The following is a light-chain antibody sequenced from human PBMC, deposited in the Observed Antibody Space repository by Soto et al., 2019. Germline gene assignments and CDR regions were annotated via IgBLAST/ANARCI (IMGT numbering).Light chain of an antibody. CDR2: EVT. CDR1: SSDVGGYHY. J-gene: IGLJ2*01. V-gene: IGLV2-14*01. CDR3: SSYTTTYTVV. Sequence: QSAQTQPASESRSPGQSITISCTGTSSDVGGYHYVSWYQQHPGKAPKLMIYEVTNRPTGVSNRFSASKSGNTASLTISGLQAEDETHYYCSSYTTTYTVVFGGGTKLTLL.